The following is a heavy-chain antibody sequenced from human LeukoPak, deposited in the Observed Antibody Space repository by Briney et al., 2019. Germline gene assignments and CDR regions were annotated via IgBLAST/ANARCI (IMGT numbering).Heavy chain of an antibody. D-gene: IGHD3-10*01. J-gene: IGHJ3*02. CDR2: INPNSGGT. Sequence: EASVKVSCKASGYTFTGYYMHWVRQAPGQGLEWMGWINPNSGGTNYAQKFQGRVTMTRDTSISTAYMELSRLRSDDTAVYYCARERLLWFGVNDAFDIWGQGTMVTVCS. CDR1: GYTFTGYY. CDR3: ARERLLWFGVNDAFDI. V-gene: IGHV1-2*02.